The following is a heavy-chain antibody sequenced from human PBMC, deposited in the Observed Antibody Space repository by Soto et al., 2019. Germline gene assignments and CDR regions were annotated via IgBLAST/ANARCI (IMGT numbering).Heavy chain of an antibody. V-gene: IGHV4-59*12. CDR2: ISYIGST. CDR3: ARASESYSYFDY. CDR1: DDSISGSY. Sequence: SETLSLTCTVSDDSISGSYWSWIRQPPGKGLEWIGYISYIGSTNYNPSLKSRVTISVDTSKNQFSLKLTSVTAADTAVYYCARASESYSYFDYWGQGTLVTVS. D-gene: IGHD1-26*01. J-gene: IGHJ4*02.